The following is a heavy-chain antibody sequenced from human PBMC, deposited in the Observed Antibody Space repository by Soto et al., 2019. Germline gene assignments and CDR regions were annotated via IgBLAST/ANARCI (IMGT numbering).Heavy chain of an antibody. D-gene: IGHD1-26*01. CDR1: GFTFSDYY. Sequence: GGSLRLSCAASGFTFSDYYMAWIRQAPGKGLEWSSYISSTSGTIYYANSVKGRFTISRDNAKNSLYLQMNSLRADDTAVYYGARDVGGGATNLDCWGQGTLVTVSS. CDR2: ISSTSGTI. J-gene: IGHJ4*02. V-gene: IGHV3-11*01. CDR3: ARDVGGGATNLDC.